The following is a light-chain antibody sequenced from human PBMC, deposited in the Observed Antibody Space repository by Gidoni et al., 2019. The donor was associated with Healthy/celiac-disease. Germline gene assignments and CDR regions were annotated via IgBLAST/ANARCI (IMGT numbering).Light chain of an antibody. CDR3: QQYNSWPA. CDR1: QSISSW. CDR2: DAS. J-gene: IGKJ1*01. Sequence: IQLTQSPSTLSASGGDRVTITCRASQSISSWLAWYQQKPGKAPKLLIYDASSLESRVPSRFSGSGSGTEFTLTISSLQPDDFATYYCQQYNSWPAFGQGTKVEIK. V-gene: IGKV1-5*01.